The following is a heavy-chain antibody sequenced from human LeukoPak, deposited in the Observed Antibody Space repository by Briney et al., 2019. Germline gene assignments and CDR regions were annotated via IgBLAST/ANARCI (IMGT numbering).Heavy chain of an antibody. CDR3: ARYSGSYYAFDY. D-gene: IGHD1-26*01. CDR2: IYYSGST. V-gene: IGHV4-59*01. Sequence: SETLSLTCTVSGGSISSYYWSWIRQPPGKGLEWIGYIYYSGSTNHNPSLKSRVTISVDTSKNQFSLKLSSVTAADTAVYYCARYSGSYYAFDYWGQGTLVTVSS. CDR1: GGSISSYY. J-gene: IGHJ4*02.